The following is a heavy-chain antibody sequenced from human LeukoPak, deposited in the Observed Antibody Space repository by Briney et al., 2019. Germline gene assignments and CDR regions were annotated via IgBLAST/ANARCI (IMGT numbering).Heavy chain of an antibody. J-gene: IGHJ5*02. Sequence: SETLSLTCTVSGGSIRNYYWSWIRQPPGKGLEWMGYIYYSGRTNYNPSLKSRVTISVDTSKNQFSLKVSSVTAADTAVYYCARTGTAAGTWWFDPWGQGTLVTVSS. CDR3: ARTGTAAGTWWFDP. CDR1: GGSIRNYY. D-gene: IGHD6-13*01. V-gene: IGHV4-59*01. CDR2: IYYSGRT.